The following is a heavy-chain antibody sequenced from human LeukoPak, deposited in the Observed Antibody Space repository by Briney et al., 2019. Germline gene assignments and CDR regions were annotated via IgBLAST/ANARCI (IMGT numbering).Heavy chain of an antibody. D-gene: IGHD2-2*01. CDR3: ARGRVVVPAARRAGAQYYFDY. V-gene: IGHV4-39*07. Sequence: SETLSLTCPVSGGSISSSSYSWGWIRQPPGKALEWIGSIYYSGSPYYNPSLKSRVTISVDTSKNQFSLKLSSVTAADTAVYYCARGRVVVPAARRAGAQYYFDYWGQGTLVTVSS. J-gene: IGHJ4*02. CDR1: GGSISSSSYS. CDR2: IYYSGSP.